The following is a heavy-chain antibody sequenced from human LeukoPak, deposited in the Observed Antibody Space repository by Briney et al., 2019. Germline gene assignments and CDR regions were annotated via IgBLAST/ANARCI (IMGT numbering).Heavy chain of an antibody. J-gene: IGHJ4*02. Sequence: GGSLRLSCAASGFTFSSYSMNWVRQAPGKGLEWVSSIRFTGSYIYYADSVKGRFTISRDDAKNLLSLQMISLRVEDTAVYYCARAGPRRDGYSSDYWGQGTLVTVSS. V-gene: IGHV3-21*01. CDR1: GFTFSSYS. CDR2: IRFTGSYI. CDR3: ARAGPRRDGYSSDY. D-gene: IGHD5-24*01.